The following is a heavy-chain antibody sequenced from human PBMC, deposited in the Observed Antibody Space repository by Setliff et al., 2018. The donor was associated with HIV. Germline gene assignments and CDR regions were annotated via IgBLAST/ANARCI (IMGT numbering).Heavy chain of an antibody. J-gene: IGHJ6*03. CDR2: VIPDTGKT. V-gene: IGHV1-2*02. CDR3: ARDLAYCSGGSCYRPFLYYFYYMDV. CDR1: GYTFTGYD. Sequence: ASVKVSCKASGYTFTGYDINWVRQAPGQGLEWMGWVIPDTGKTYYAQKFQGRVSMTSDTSINTAYLEINSLTSDDTAIYFCARDLAYCSGGSCYRPFLYYFYYMDVWGNGTTVTVSS. D-gene: IGHD2-15*01.